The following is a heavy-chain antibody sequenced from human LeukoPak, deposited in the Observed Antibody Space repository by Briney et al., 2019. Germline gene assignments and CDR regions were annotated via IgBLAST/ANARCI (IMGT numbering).Heavy chain of an antibody. CDR2: ISAYNGNT. CDR1: GYTFTSYY. J-gene: IGHJ4*02. CDR3: ARSVYYYGSGSDN. V-gene: IGHV1-18*04. Sequence: ASVKVSCKASGYTFTSYYMHWVRQAPGQGLEWMGWISAYNGNTNYAQKLQGRVTMTTDTSTSTAYMELRSLRSDDTAVYYCARSVYYYGSGSDNWGQGTLVTVSS. D-gene: IGHD3-10*01.